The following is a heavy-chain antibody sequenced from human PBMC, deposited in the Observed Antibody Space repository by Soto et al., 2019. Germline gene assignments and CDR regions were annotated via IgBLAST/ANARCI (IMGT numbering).Heavy chain of an antibody. CDR1: GFTFSSYG. V-gene: IGHV3-33*01. J-gene: IGHJ6*02. CDR3: ARDRGDRGGKRYYYGMDV. CDR2: IWYDGTNK. D-gene: IGHD2-15*01. Sequence: GGSLRLSCAASGFTFSSYGMHWVRQAPGKGLEWVAVIWYDGTNKYYADSVKGRFTISRDNSKNTLYLQMNSLRAEDTAVYYCARDRGDRGGKRYYYGMDVWGQGTKVTVSS.